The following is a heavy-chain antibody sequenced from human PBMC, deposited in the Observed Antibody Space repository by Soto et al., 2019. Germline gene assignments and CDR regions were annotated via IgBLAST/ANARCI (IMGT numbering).Heavy chain of an antibody. J-gene: IGHJ3*02. CDR3: TRENIENSDGLYDVFDI. D-gene: IGHD5-18*01. CDR2: MNPKSGGA. V-gene: IGHV1-2*02. CDR1: GYTFTDYY. Sequence: ASVKVSCKTSGYTFTDYYTHWVRQAPGQGLEWMGWMNPKSGGAYFAQKFQGRVTLTRDTSIGTAYIEVNSLTSDDTAVYFCTRENIENSDGLYDVFDIWGKGTTVTVS.